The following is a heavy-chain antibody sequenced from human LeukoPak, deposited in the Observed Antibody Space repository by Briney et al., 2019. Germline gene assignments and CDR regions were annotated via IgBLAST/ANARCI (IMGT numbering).Heavy chain of an antibody. CDR1: GYTFTSYD. CDR2: MNPNSGNT. J-gene: IGHJ6*02. D-gene: IGHD3-9*01. CDR3: ARDLADYDILTESTESTTYGMDV. Sequence: ASVKVSCKASGYTFTSYDINWVRQATGQGLEWMGWMNPNSGNTGYAQKFQGRVTMTRDTSTSTVYMELSSLRSEDTAVYYCARDLADYDILTESTESTTYGMDVWGQGTTVTVSS. V-gene: IGHV1-8*01.